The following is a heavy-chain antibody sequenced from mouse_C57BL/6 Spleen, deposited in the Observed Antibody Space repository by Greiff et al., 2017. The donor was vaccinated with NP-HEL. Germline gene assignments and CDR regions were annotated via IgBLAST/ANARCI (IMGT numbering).Heavy chain of an antibody. V-gene: IGHV1-26*01. D-gene: IGHD3-2*02. CDR2: INPNNGGT. J-gene: IGHJ2*01. CDR1: GYTFTDYY. Sequence: EVQLQQSGPELVKPGASVKISCKASGYTFTDYYMNWVKQSHGKSLEWIGDINPNNGGTSYNQKFKGKATLTVDKSSSTAYMELRSLTSEDSAVYYCARGQGGFYFDYWGQGTTLTVSS. CDR3: ARGQGGFYFDY.